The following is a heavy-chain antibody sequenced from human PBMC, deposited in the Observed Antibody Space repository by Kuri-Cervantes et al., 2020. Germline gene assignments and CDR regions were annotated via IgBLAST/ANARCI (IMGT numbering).Heavy chain of an antibody. J-gene: IGHJ4*02. D-gene: IGHD3-16*01. CDR2: INSDGSST. Sequence: GESLKISCAASGFTFSSYWMHWVRQAPGKGLVWVSRINSDGSSTSYADSVKGRFTISRDNAKNSLYLQMNSLRAEDTAVYYCASQGDLGYWGQGTLVTVSS. CDR1: GFTFSSYW. CDR3: ASQGDLGY. V-gene: IGHV3-74*01.